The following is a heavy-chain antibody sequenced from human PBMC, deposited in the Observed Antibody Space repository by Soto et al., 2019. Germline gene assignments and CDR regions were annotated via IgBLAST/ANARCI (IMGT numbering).Heavy chain of an antibody. CDR1: GFTFSSYS. CDR3: ARDSGYSYGPIDN. Sequence: EVQLVESGGGLVQPGGSLRLSCAASGFTFSSYSMNWVRQAPGKGLEWVSYISSSISTIYYAESVKCRFTISRDNAKNSLYLQMNSLRDEDTAVYYCARDSGYSYGPIDNWGQGTLVTVSS. V-gene: IGHV3-48*02. CDR2: ISSSISTI. D-gene: IGHD5-18*01. J-gene: IGHJ4*02.